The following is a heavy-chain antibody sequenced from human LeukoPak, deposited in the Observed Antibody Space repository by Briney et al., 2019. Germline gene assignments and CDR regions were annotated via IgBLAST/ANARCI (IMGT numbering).Heavy chain of an antibody. CDR1: GFTFSSYG. V-gene: IGHV3-30*18. Sequence: GGSLRLSCAASGFTFSSYGMHWVRQAPDKGLEWVAVISYDGSNKYYADSVKGRFTISRDNSKNTLYLQMNSLRAEDTAVYYCAKGMNPNDAFDIWGQGTMVTVSS. CDR3: AKGMNPNDAFDI. J-gene: IGHJ3*02. CDR2: ISYDGSNK.